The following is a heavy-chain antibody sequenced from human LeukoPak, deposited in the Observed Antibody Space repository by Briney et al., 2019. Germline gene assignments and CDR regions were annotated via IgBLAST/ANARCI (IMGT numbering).Heavy chain of an antibody. Sequence: SETLSLTSTVSGGSISSISYYWGWIRQPPGKGLEWVGSIYYSGSTYYNPSLNSRATISVDTSENQFSLKLSSVTAADTAVYYRGRDAEYSSGWGVYGMDVWGQGTTVTVSS. V-gene: IGHV4-39*07. CDR3: GRDAEYSSGWGVYGMDV. D-gene: IGHD6-19*01. J-gene: IGHJ6*02. CDR2: IYYSGST. CDR1: GGSISSISYY.